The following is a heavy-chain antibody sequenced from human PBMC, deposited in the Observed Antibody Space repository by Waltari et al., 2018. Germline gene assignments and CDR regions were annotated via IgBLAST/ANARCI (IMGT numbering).Heavy chain of an antibody. CDR3: SDPPSDF. V-gene: IGHV3-7*03. CDR2: IKEDGSET. D-gene: IGHD2-21*01. CDR1: GFTFSKYW. J-gene: IGHJ4*02. Sequence: EVQLVESGGGLVQPGGSLRLACTTSGFTFSKYWMSWVRQAPGKGRGGLARIKEDGSETNYVEAVKGRFTISRDNAKNSLYLQMSSLRAEDTAVYYCSDPPSDFWGQGAVVTVSS.